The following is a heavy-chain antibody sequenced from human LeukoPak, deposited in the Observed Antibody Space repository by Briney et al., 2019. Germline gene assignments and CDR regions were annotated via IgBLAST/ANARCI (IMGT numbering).Heavy chain of an antibody. V-gene: IGHV4-59*08. D-gene: IGHD5-24*01. CDR1: GGSISSYY. CDR2: LSKSGNT. CDR3: ASHTNGNYRYYFDY. Sequence: SSETLSLTCTVSGGSISSYYWSWIRLPPGKGLEWIGYLSKSGNTNYSPSLKSRVTIFGDTSKNQFFLKLSSVTAADTAVYYCASHTNGNYRYYFDYWGQGTLVTVSP. J-gene: IGHJ4*02.